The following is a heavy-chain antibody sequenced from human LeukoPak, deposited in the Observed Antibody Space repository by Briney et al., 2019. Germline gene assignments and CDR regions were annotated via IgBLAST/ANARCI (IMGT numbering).Heavy chain of an antibody. CDR3: ARGGGLDV. CDR1: GFTFSSYW. CDR2: INHNGNVN. D-gene: IGHD3-16*01. J-gene: IGHJ6*02. Sequence: GGSLRLSCAASGFTFSSYWMNWARQAPGKGLEWVASINHNGNVNYYADSVKGRFTISRDNAKNSLYLQMSNLRAEDTAVYFCARGGGLDVWGQGATVTISS. V-gene: IGHV3-7*03.